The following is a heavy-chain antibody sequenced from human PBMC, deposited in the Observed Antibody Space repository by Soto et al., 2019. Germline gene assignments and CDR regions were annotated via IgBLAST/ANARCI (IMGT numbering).Heavy chain of an antibody. J-gene: IGHJ6*03. CDR3: ARGLDYDFWSGYPHYYYYMDV. CDR2: ISAYDGNT. D-gene: IGHD3-3*01. Sequence: GASVKVSCKASGYTFTSYGISWVRQAPGQGLEWMGWISAYDGNTNYAQKLQGRVTMTRNTSISTAYMELSSLRSEDTAVYYCARGLDYDFWSGYPHYYYYMDVWGKGTTVTVSS. V-gene: IGHV1-18*01. CDR1: GYTFTSYG.